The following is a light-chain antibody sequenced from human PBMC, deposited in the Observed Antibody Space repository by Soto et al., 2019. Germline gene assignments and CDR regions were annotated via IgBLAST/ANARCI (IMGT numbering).Light chain of an antibody. J-gene: IGKJ2*01. CDR3: QQYISYSSMYT. CDR1: QSISSW. V-gene: IGKV1-5*03. CDR2: KAS. Sequence: DIQMTQSPSTLSASVGDRVTITCRASQSISSWLAWYQQKPGKAPKLLIYKASSLESGVPSRFSGSGSGTEFTLTIRTLQPEDFSTYYCQQYISYSSMYTFDQGTKLEIK.